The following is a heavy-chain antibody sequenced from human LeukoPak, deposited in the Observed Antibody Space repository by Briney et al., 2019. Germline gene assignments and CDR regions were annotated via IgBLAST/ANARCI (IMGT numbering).Heavy chain of an antibody. CDR1: GYTFSSYG. CDR2: IIPIFATA. J-gene: IGHJ4*02. D-gene: IGHD3-22*01. Sequence: SVKVSCKASGYTFSSYGISWVRQAPGQGLEWMGTIIPIFATANYAQKFQGRVTITTDESTSTAYMELSSLRSEDTAVYYCAKTITYYYDNSAYPSFDYWGQGTLVTVSS. V-gene: IGHV1-69*05. CDR3: AKTITYYYDNSAYPSFDY.